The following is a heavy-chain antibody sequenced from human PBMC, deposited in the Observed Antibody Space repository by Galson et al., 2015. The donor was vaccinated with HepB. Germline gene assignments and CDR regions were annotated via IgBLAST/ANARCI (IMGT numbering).Heavy chain of an antibody. CDR1: GFTFSSYA. CDR3: AKVVRSGSYYNDWSDY. Sequence: SLRLSCAASGFTFSSYAMSWVRQAPGKGLEWVSAISGSGGSTYYADSVKGRFTISRDNSKNTLYLQMNSLRAEDTAVYYCAKVVRSGSYYNDWSDYWGQGTLVTVSS. V-gene: IGHV3-23*01. CDR2: ISGSGGST. D-gene: IGHD3-10*01. J-gene: IGHJ4*02.